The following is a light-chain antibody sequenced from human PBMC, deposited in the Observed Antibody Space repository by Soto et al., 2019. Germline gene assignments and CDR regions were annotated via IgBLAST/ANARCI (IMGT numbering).Light chain of an antibody. CDR3: QQYNSYSPWT. Sequence: DIHITHSPSTLAASEGDRVTITCRASQSISSWLAWYQQKPGKAPKLLIYDASSLESGVPSRFSGSGSGTEFTLTISGLQPDDFATYYCQQYNSYSPWTFGPGTKVDIK. CDR1: QSISSW. J-gene: IGKJ1*01. CDR2: DAS. V-gene: IGKV1-5*01.